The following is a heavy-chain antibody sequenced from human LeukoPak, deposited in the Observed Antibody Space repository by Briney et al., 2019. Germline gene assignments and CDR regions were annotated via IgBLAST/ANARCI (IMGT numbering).Heavy chain of an antibody. CDR2: IKQDGSEK. CDR1: GFTFSSYW. Sequence: PGGSLRLSCAASGFTFSSYWMSWVRQAPGKGLEWVANIKQDGSEKYYVDSVKGRFTISRDNAKNSLYLQMNSLRAEDTAVYYCTILGYCSSTSCSVGNMQRNRLYMDVWGKGTTVTVSS. D-gene: IGHD2-2*01. V-gene: IGHV3-7*03. CDR3: TILGYCSSTSCSVGNMQRNRLYMDV. J-gene: IGHJ6*03.